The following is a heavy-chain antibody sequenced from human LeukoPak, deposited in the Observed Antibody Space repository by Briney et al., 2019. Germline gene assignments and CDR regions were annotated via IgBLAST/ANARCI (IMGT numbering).Heavy chain of an antibody. Sequence: SETLSLTCAVSGYSISSGYYWGWIRQPPGKGLEWIGSIYHSGSTYYNPSLKSRVTISVDTSKNQFSLKLSSVTAADTAVYYCARLIVPPTRPIDYWGQGTLVTVSS. V-gene: IGHV4-38-2*01. CDR3: ARLIVPPTRPIDY. CDR2: IYHSGST. CDR1: GYSISSGYY. J-gene: IGHJ4*02. D-gene: IGHD2/OR15-2a*01.